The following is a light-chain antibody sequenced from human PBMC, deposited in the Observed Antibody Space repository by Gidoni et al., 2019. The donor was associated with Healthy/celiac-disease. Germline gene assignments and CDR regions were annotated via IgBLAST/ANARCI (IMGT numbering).Light chain of an antibody. Sequence: DIQMTQSPSTLSASVGDRVTITCRASQSISSWLHWYQQKPGKAPKLLIYKASSLESGVPSRFSGSGSGTEFTLTISSLQPDDFATYYCQQYNSYSWTFXQXTKVEIK. CDR1: QSISSW. CDR2: KAS. J-gene: IGKJ1*01. V-gene: IGKV1-5*03. CDR3: QQYNSYSWT.